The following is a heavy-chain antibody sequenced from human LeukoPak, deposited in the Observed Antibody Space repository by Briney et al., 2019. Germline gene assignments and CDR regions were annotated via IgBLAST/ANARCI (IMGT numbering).Heavy chain of an antibody. J-gene: IGHJ4*02. CDR2: IYYSGST. CDR1: GGSISSSSYY. V-gene: IGHV4-39*07. Sequence: SETLSLTCTVSGGSISSSSYYWGWIRQPPGKGLEWIGSIYYSGSTYYNPSLKSRVTISVDTSKNQFSLKLSSVTAADTAVYYCARWGFTAMDKSFDYWGQGTLVTVSS. CDR3: ARWGFTAMDKSFDY. D-gene: IGHD5-18*01.